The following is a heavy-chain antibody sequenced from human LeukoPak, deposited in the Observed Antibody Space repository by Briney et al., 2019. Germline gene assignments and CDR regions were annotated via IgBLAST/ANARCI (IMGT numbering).Heavy chain of an antibody. CDR2: ILDSGYST. V-gene: IGHV3-23*01. Sequence: GGSLRLSCAASGLTFNNAWMSWVRQAPGKGLEWVSGILDSGYSTYYANSVKGRFTISRDNSNNTLYLRMNRLRAEDTAVYYCAKLGGHPLHNYYVGVWGKGTTVAVSS. CDR3: AKLGGHPLHNYYVGV. D-gene: IGHD3-16*01. J-gene: IGHJ6*03. CDR1: GLTFNNAW.